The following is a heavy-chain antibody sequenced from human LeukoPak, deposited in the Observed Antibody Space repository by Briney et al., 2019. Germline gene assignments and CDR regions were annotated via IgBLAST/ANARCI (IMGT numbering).Heavy chain of an antibody. CDR1: GGSISSGGYY. CDR3: ARAHVIVAEAFDI. D-gene: IGHD3-22*01. V-gene: IGHV4-31*03. J-gene: IGHJ3*02. CDR2: IYYSGST. Sequence: SETLSLTCTVTGGSISSGGYYWSCIRQHPGKGLECIGYIYYSGSTYYNPSLKSRVTISVDTPKNQFSLKLSSVTAADTAVYYCARAHVIVAEAFDIWRQGTMVTVSS.